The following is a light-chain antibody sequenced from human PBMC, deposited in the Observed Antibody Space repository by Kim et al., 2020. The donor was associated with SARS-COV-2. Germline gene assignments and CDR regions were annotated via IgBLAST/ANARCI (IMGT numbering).Light chain of an antibody. V-gene: IGKV3-15*01. Sequence: CPGERVALPCRASRSVSNKLAWYQQKPGQAPRHLIYGASTRATGIPARFSGSGSGTEFTLTISSLQSEDFAVYYCQQYNNWPPLTFGGGTKVDIK. J-gene: IGKJ4*01. CDR1: RSVSNK. CDR2: GAS. CDR3: QQYNNWPPLT.